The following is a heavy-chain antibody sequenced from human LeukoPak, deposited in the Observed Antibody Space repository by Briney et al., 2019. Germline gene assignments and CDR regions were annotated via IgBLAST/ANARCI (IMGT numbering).Heavy chain of an antibody. CDR3: AAEDTVTRSYDF. CDR2: INPKFGGT. V-gene: IGHV1-2*02. Sequence: EASVKVPCKASGDTFDGYYVHWVRQAPGQGLEWTGWINPKFGGTNYAPKLQVRASMTWDTAINTAYMELRSLTSDDTAVYYCAAEDTVTRSYDFWGQGALVTVSS. CDR1: GDTFDGYY. J-gene: IGHJ4*02. D-gene: IGHD4-11*01.